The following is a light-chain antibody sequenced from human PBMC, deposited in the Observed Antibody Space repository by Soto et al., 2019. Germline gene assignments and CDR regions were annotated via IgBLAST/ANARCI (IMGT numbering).Light chain of an antibody. CDR2: EVS. V-gene: IGLV2-8*01. CDR1: SSDVGGYNF. Sequence: QSALNQPPSASGPPGQSVTISCTGTSSDVGGYNFVSWYQQHPGKAPKLMIYEVSKRPSGVPDRFSASKSGNTASLTVSGLQADDEADYYCSSYAGSTNLRVFGTGTKVTVL. CDR3: SSYAGSTNLRV. J-gene: IGLJ1*01.